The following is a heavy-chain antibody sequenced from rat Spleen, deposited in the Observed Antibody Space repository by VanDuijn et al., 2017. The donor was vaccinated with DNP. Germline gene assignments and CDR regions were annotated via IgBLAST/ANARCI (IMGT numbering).Heavy chain of an antibody. CDR2: ISSAGST. Sequence: EVQLQESGPGLVKPSQSLSLTCSVTGYSITSAYRWNWIRKFPGNKLEWMGFISSAGSTNYNPSLKSRISITRDTSKNQFFLHLNSVTTEDTATYYCARWSDYFDGYYAMDAWGQGTSVTVSS. D-gene: IGHD1-12*02. CDR1: GYSITSAYR. J-gene: IGHJ4*01. CDR3: ARWSDYFDGYYAMDA. V-gene: IGHV3-3*01.